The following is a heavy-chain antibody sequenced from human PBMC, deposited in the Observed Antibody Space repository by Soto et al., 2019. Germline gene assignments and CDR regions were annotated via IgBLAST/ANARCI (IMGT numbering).Heavy chain of an antibody. Sequence: GGSLRLSCSASGFTFSSYAMHWVRQAPGKGQEYVSVISSNGGSTYYADSVKGRFTISRDNSKNTLYLQMSSLRAEDTAVYYCVKGGLAVAGLFDYWGQGTLVTVSS. CDR1: GFTFSSYA. D-gene: IGHD6-19*01. CDR2: ISSNGGST. CDR3: VKGGLAVAGLFDY. V-gene: IGHV3-64D*08. J-gene: IGHJ4*02.